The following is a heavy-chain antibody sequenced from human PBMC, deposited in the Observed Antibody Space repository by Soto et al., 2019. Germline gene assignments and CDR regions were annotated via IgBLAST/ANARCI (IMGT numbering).Heavy chain of an antibody. J-gene: IGHJ4*02. V-gene: IGHV4-34*01. D-gene: IGHD4-17*01. CDR3: ARRKGYYGYYGGYFDY. Sequence: QVQLQQWGAGLLKPSETLSLTCAVYGGSFSGYYWSWIRQPPGKGLEWIGEINHSGSTNYNPSLKSRVTISVDTSKIQFSLKLSSVTAADTAVYYCARRKGYYGYYGGYFDYWGQGTLVTVSS. CDR1: GGSFSGYY. CDR2: INHSGST.